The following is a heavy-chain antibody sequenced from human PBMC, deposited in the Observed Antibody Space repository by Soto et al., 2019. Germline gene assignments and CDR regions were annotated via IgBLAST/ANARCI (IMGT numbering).Heavy chain of an antibody. J-gene: IGHJ6*02. D-gene: IGHD6-13*01. CDR1: GYTFTGYY. CDR2: INPNSGGT. V-gene: IGHV1-2*04. Sequence: EASVKVSCKASGYTFTGYYMHWVRQAPGQGLEWMGWINPNSGGTNYAQKFQGWVTMTRDTSISTAYMELSRLRSDDTAVYYCARDHGIAAAGTAYYGMDVWGQGTTVTVSS. CDR3: ARDHGIAAAGTAYYGMDV.